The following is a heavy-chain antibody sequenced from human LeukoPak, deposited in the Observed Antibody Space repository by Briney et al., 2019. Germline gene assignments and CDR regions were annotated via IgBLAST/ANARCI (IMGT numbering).Heavy chain of an antibody. CDR1: GFTFSSYG. J-gene: IGHJ4*02. CDR2: ISYDGSNK. V-gene: IGHV3-30*18. D-gene: IGHD1-26*01. CDR3: AKGEGANYFDY. Sequence: GGSLRLSCAASGFTFSSYGMHWVRQAPGKGLEWVAVISYDGSNKYYADSVKGRFTISRDNSKNTLYLQMNSLRAEDTAVYYCAKGEGANYFDYWGQGTLVTVSS.